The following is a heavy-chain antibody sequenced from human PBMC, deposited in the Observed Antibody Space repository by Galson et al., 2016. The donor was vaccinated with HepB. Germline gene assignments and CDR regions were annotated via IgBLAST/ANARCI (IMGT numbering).Heavy chain of an antibody. CDR2: ICSGGST. CDR3: ARRSDSLLVVTGDC. J-gene: IGHJ4*02. Sequence: SLRLSCAASGFTVSSNYMTWVRQAPGKGPEWVSVICSGGSTSYADSVKGRFTISRDSSKNTVYLQMNSLRPEDPAVYYCARRSDSLLVVTGDCWGQGTLVTVSS. D-gene: IGHD2-8*02. V-gene: IGHV3-66*02. CDR1: GFTVSSNY.